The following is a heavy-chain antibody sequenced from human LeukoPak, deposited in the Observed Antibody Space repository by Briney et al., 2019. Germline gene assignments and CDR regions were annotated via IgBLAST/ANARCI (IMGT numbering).Heavy chain of an antibody. CDR1: GGSFSGYY. Sequence: SETLSLTCAVYGGSFSGYYWSWIRQPPGKGLEWIGEINHSGSTNYNPSLKSRVTISVDTSKNQFSLKLSSVPAADTAVYYCARGGRLVVPAASYYFDYWGQGTLVTVSS. CDR3: ARGGRLVVPAASYYFDY. CDR2: INHSGST. J-gene: IGHJ4*02. D-gene: IGHD2-2*01. V-gene: IGHV4-34*01.